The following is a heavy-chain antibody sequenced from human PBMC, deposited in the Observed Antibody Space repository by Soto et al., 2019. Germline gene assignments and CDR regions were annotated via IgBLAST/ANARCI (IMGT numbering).Heavy chain of an antibody. Sequence: GGAPRLRYRASGCRFIIRAMSCIRQAPGRGLEYVSAIGRTGGSTYCAASVKGRFTISRDNPKNTLYLQMSSLRAEDTVVYYCLKDQKGIAAVMVGLAVWGKGTTVPVS. D-gene: IGHD6-13*01. J-gene: IGHJ6*01. CDR1: GCRFIIRA. CDR3: LKDQKGIAAVMVGLAV. CDR2: IGRTGGST. V-gene: IGHV3-64D*08.